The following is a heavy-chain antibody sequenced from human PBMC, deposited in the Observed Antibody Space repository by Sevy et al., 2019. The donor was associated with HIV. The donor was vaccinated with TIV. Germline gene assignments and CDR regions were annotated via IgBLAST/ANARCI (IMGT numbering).Heavy chain of an antibody. V-gene: IGHV3-30-3*01. CDR3: ARDTPNYDSSDYFDH. D-gene: IGHD3-22*01. CDR1: GFSFSDHA. J-gene: IGHJ4*02. Sequence: GGSLRLSCAASGFSFSDHAIHWVRLAPGKGLEWVAVISYDGSNKHYTNSVKGRFIISRDNSKNTLSLQMNSLRTEDTAVYYCARDTPNYDSSDYFDHWGQGTLVTVSS. CDR2: ISYDGSNK.